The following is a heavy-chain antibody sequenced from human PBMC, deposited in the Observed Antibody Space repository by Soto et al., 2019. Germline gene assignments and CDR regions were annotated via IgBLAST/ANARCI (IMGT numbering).Heavy chain of an antibody. D-gene: IGHD1-1*01. V-gene: IGHV4-30-2*01. Sequence: QLQLQETGSGLVRPSQTLSLTCGVSGGSISSGGYAWSWIRQPPGKGPEWIGYIYHSGSTYYNSSLKSRVNISIDRSKNQFSLKLNSVTAADTAVYYCARGNWNDYFDYWGQGTLVTVSS. CDR1: GGSISSGGYA. J-gene: IGHJ4*02. CDR3: ARGNWNDYFDY. CDR2: IYHSGST.